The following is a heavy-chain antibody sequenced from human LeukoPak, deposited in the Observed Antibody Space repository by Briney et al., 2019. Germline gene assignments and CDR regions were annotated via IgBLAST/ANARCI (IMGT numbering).Heavy chain of an antibody. V-gene: IGHV4-59*01. Sequence: SETLSLTCTVSGGSISSYYWSWIRQPPGKGLEWIGYISYSGSTTYNPSLKSRVTISVDTSNNQFSLKLSSVTAADTAVYYCARAGPYSSGYPYYYYGMDVWGQGTTVTVSS. CDR2: ISYSGST. CDR1: GGSISSYY. CDR3: ARAGPYSSGYPYYYYGMDV. J-gene: IGHJ6*02. D-gene: IGHD6-19*01.